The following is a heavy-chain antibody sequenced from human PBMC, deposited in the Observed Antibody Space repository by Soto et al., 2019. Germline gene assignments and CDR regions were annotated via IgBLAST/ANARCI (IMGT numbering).Heavy chain of an antibody. CDR1: GFTFSNAW. Sequence: LGGSLRLSCAASGFTFSNAWMTWVRQAPGKGLEWVVRIKSKTDGETTEYAAPVKGRFTISRDDSKSTVYVQMNSLKTEDTGVYYCTTDFSIWGLGTLVTVSS. J-gene: IGHJ4*02. CDR2: IKSKTDGETT. V-gene: IGHV3-15*01. CDR3: TTDFSI.